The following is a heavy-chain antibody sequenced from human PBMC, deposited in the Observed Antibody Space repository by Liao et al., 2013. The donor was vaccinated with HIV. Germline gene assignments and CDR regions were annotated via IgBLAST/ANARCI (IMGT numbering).Heavy chain of an antibody. CDR1: GASISSFY. CDR3: ARVKLTGRTYYFYYQMDV. V-gene: IGHV4-4*07. J-gene: IGHJ6*03. Sequence: QVQLQESGPGLVKPSETLSLTCNVSGASISSFYWTWIRQPAGKGLEWIGRIYTSGSSDYNPSLKSRVTMSVDTSKNQISLKVRSVTAADTAVYYCARVKLTGRTYYFYYQMDVWGKGTTVTVSS. CDR2: IYTSGSS. D-gene: IGHD2-8*02.